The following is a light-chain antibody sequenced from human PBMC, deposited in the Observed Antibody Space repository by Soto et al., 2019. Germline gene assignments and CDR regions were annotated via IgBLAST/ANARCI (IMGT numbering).Light chain of an antibody. CDR2: AAS. Sequence: DIQMTQSPSSLSASVGDRVTITCRASQSISSYLNWYQRKTRRAPKLLIYAASSLQSGVPSRFSGGGSGTDFTLTISSLQPEDFATYYCQQSYSIPLTFGGGTEVEIK. J-gene: IGKJ4*01. CDR3: QQSYSIPLT. V-gene: IGKV1-39*01. CDR1: QSISSY.